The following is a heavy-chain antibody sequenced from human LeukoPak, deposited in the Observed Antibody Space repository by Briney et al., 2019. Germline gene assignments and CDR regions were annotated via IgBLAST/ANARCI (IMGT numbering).Heavy chain of an antibody. CDR3: AKDGLDP. CDR2: ISYDGSNK. Sequence: GGSLRLSCAASGFTFSSYWMSWVRQAPGKGLEWVAVISYDGSNKYYADSVKGRFTISRDNSKNTLYLQMNSLRAEDTAVYYCAKDGLDPWGQGTLVTVSS. CDR1: GFTFSSYW. V-gene: IGHV3-30*18. J-gene: IGHJ5*02.